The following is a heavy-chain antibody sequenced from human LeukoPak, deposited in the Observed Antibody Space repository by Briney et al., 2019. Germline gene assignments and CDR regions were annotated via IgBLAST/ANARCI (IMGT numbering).Heavy chain of an antibody. CDR3: AKEVGQWLVSNDAFDI. V-gene: IGHV3-23*01. CDR2: ISGSGGST. Sequence: GGSLSFSGAASGFTFSSNARSWVAQAPGKGLEGVSAISGSGGSTYYADSVKGRFTISRDNSKNTLYLQMNSLRAEDTAVYYCAKEVGQWLVSNDAFDIWGQGTMVTVSS. D-gene: IGHD6-19*01. CDR1: GFTFSSNA. J-gene: IGHJ3*02.